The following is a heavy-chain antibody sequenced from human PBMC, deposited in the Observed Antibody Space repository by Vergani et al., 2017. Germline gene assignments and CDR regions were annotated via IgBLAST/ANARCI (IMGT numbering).Heavy chain of an antibody. Sequence: QLQLQESGPGLVKPSATLSLTCSVSGASIRSSNYYWGWIRQPPGKGLEWIASIYYSGSTYYNPSLKSRVTISVDTSKNQFSLKLSSVTAADTAVYYCARHPLLGHPRDFWGGYSDYWGQGTLVTVYS. CDR3: ARHPLLGHPRDFWGGYSDY. CDR2: IYYSGST. CDR1: GASIRSSNYY. V-gene: IGHV4-39*01. J-gene: IGHJ4*02. D-gene: IGHD3-3*01.